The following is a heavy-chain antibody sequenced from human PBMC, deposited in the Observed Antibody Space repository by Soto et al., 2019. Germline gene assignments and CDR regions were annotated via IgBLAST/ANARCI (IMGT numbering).Heavy chain of an antibody. CDR3: ARDRPRYCSSTSCYSPPRFDL. D-gene: IGHD2-2*01. CDR2: ISAYNGNT. V-gene: IGHV1-18*01. J-gene: IGHJ5*02. CDR1: GYTFTSYG. Sequence: ASVKVSCKASGYTFTSYGISWVRQAPGQGLEWMGWISAYNGNTNYAQKLQGRVTMTTDTSTSTAYMELRSLRSDDTAVYYCARDRPRYCSSTSCYSPPRFDLWGQGTLVTVSS.